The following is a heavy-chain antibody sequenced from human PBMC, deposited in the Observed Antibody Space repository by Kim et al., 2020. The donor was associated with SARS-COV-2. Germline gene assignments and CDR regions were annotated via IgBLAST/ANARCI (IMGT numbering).Heavy chain of an antibody. V-gene: IGHV4-39*01. CDR2: IYYSWST. Sequence: SETLSLTCTVSGGSISSSSYYWGWIRQPPGKGLEWIGSIYYSWSTYYNPSLKSRVTISVDTSKNQFSLKLSSVTAADTAVYYCARHEGSSSEFYAFDIWGQGTMVTVSS. CDR1: GGSISSSSYY. J-gene: IGHJ3*02. D-gene: IGHD6-6*01. CDR3: ARHEGSSSEFYAFDI.